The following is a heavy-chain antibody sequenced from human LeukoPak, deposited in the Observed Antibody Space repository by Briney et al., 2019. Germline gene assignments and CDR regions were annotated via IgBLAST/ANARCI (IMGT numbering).Heavy chain of an antibody. D-gene: IGHD3-10*01. CDR3: ARRSAYGSGSYYVDY. CDR2: IIPIFGTA. Sequence: SVKVSCKASGGTFSSYAISWVRQAPGQGLEWMGGIIPIFGTANYAQKFQGRVTITRNTSITTTYMELSSLKSEDTAVYYCARRSAYGSGSYYVDYWGQGTLVTVSS. CDR1: GGTFSSYA. J-gene: IGHJ4*02. V-gene: IGHV1-69*05.